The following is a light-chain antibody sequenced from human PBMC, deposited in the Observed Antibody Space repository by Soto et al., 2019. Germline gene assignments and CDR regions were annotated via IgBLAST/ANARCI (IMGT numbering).Light chain of an antibody. Sequence: QSVLSQPPSASGTPGQRVTISCSGSSSNIGSNTVNWYQLLPGTAPKLLIYGNTQRPSGVPDRFSGSKSGTSASLAISGLQSDVEADYYCAVWDDSLNLLFGGGTKLTVL. V-gene: IGLV1-44*01. J-gene: IGLJ3*02. CDR2: GNT. CDR1: SSNIGSNT. CDR3: AVWDDSLNLL.